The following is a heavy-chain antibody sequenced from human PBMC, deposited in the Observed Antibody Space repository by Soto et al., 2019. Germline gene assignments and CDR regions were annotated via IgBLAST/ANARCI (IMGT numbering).Heavy chain of an antibody. CDR2: VIPVFGTP. D-gene: IGHD3-10*01. J-gene: IGHJ4*02. CDR1: GGSFSTYA. V-gene: IGHV1-69*06. CDR3: ARDPYGSGGISVC. Sequence: QVQLVQSGPEVKKPGSSVKVSCKASGGSFSTYAITWVRQAPGRGLEWMGGVIPVFGTPAYAQKFQGRVTITADRSTTTVYMDLRSLTSADPALYYCARDPYGSGGISVCWGQGTVVTVSS.